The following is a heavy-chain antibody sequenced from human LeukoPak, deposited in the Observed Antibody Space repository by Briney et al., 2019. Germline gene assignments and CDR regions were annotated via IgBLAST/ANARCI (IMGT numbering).Heavy chain of an antibody. J-gene: IGHJ6*02. CDR1: GFTYSSSW. CDR3: ARSPSWWRPMDV. CDR2: IKEDGGEK. V-gene: IGHV3-7*01. D-gene: IGHD2-15*01. Sequence: GGSLRLSCAASGFTYSSSWMSWVRQAPGKGLGWVANIKEDGGEKNYLDSVKGRFTISRDNGKNSLYLQMNSLRAEDTAVYYCARSPSWWRPMDVWGQGTKVTVSS.